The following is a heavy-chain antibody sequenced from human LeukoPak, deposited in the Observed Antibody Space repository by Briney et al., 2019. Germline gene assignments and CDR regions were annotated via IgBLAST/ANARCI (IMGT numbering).Heavy chain of an antibody. Sequence: PSETLSLTCAVYGGSFSGYYWSWIRQPPGKGLEWIGEINHSGSTNYNPSLKSRVTISVDTSKNQFSLKLSSVTAADTAAYYCARQGSYDSSGYYEYLPDYFDYWGQGTLVTVSS. CDR1: GGSFSGYY. V-gene: IGHV4-34*01. J-gene: IGHJ4*02. CDR3: ARQGSYDSSGYYEYLPDYFDY. D-gene: IGHD3-22*01. CDR2: INHSGST.